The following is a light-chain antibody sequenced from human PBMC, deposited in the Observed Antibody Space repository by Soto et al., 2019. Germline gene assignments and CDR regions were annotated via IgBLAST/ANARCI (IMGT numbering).Light chain of an antibody. CDR1: QSISSY. J-gene: IGKJ2*01. Sequence: DLKMTQSPSSLSASVGDRVTITCRSSQSISSYLNWYQQKPGKAPKLLIYGASSLQSGVPSRFSGSGSGTDFTLTISGLQAEDFAAYYCQQSFSAPVFTFGQGTKLEIK. V-gene: IGKV1-39*01. CDR2: GAS. CDR3: QQSFSAPVFT.